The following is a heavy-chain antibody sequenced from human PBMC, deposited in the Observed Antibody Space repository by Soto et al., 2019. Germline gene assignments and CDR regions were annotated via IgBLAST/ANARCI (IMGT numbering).Heavy chain of an antibody. V-gene: IGHV4-59*01. J-gene: IGHJ6*02. Sequence: SETLSLTCTVSGGSISSYYWSWIRQPPGKGLEWIGYIYYSGSTNYNPSLKSRVTISVDTSKNQFSLKLSSVTAADTAVYYCARDGWYYDILTGSYGMDVWGQGTTVTVSS. CDR1: GGSISSYY. CDR3: ARDGWYYDILTGSYGMDV. D-gene: IGHD3-9*01. CDR2: IYYSGST.